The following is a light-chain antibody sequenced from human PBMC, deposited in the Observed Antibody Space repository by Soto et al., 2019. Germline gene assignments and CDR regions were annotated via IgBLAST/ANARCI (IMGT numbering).Light chain of an antibody. Sequence: QSALTQPASVSGSPGQSITISCTGTSSDVGSYNYVSWYQQHPGKAPKLMIYDVTNRPSGVSNRFSGSKSGNTASLTISGLQAEDEADYYCSSYTTRGTLVFGGGTKVTVL. J-gene: IGLJ2*01. CDR2: DVT. CDR3: SSYTTRGTLV. CDR1: SSDVGSYNY. V-gene: IGLV2-14*01.